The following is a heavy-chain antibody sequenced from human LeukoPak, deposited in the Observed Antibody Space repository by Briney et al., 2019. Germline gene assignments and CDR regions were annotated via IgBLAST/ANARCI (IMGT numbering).Heavy chain of an antibody. CDR2: INPNSGGT. CDR3: ARDNWNDGGWFDP. CDR1: GYTFTGYY. V-gene: IGHV1-2*02. Sequence: GASVTVSCKASGYTFTGYYMHWVRQAPGQGLEWMGWINPNSGGTNYAQKFQGRVTMTRDTSISTAYMELSRLRSDDTAVYYCARDNWNDGGWFDPWGQGTLVTVSS. J-gene: IGHJ5*02. D-gene: IGHD1-20*01.